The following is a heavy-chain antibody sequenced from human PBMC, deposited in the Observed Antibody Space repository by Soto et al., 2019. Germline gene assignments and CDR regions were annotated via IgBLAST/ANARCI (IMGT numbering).Heavy chain of an antibody. CDR3: ARRGQKSGSYAS. V-gene: IGHV3-7*01. D-gene: IGHD1-26*01. CDR2: IKPDGSEE. CDR1: GFTFSNYW. J-gene: IGHJ5*02. Sequence: EVHLMESGGGLVQPGGSLRLSCAASGFTFSNYWMSWVRQAPGKGLEWVASIKPDGSEEYYVDSVKGRFTISRDNAQKSLVLQMNSLRAEDTAVYYCARRGQKSGSYASWGQGTLVTVSS.